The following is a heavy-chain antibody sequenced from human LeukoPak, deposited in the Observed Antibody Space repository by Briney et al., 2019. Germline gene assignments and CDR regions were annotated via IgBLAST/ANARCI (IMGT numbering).Heavy chain of an antibody. D-gene: IGHD5-18*01. J-gene: IGHJ4*02. CDR2: ISAYNGNT. Sequence: ASVKVSCKASGYTFTSFGISWVRQATGQGPEWMGWISAYNGNTNYIQKFQGRVTMTTDTSTNTAYMELRSLTSDDTAVYYCARDLGLDTTMIFFDYWGQGTVVTVSS. CDR3: ARDLGLDTTMIFFDY. CDR1: GYTFTSFG. V-gene: IGHV1-18*01.